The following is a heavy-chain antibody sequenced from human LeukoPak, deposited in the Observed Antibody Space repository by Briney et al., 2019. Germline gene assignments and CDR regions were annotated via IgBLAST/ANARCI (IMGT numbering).Heavy chain of an antibody. CDR2: ISGSGGST. D-gene: IGHD3-10*01. CDR1: GFTFGNYA. J-gene: IGHJ4*02. CDR3: AKDERLLWFGEFLYFDY. V-gene: IGHV3-23*01. Sequence: GGSLRLSCAASGFTFGNYAMTWVRQAPGKGLEWVSAISGSGGSTYYADSVKGRFTISRDNSKNTLYLQMNSLRAEDTAVYYCAKDERLLWFGEFLYFDYWGQGTLVTVSS.